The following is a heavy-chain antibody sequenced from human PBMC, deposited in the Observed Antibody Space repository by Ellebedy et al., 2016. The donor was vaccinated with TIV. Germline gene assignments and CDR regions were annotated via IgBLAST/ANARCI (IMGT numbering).Heavy chain of an antibody. J-gene: IGHJ3*02. Sequence: GESLKISCAASGFTFSTYWMHWIRQAPGKGLVWVSRINSAGRTTSYADSVRGRFTNSRANAKNTVYLQMNSLRADDTAVYYCVRNGDVAGTNDAFDIWGQGTMVTVS. CDR2: INSAGRTT. V-gene: IGHV3-74*01. CDR1: GFTFSTYW. CDR3: VRNGDVAGTNDAFDI. D-gene: IGHD6-19*01.